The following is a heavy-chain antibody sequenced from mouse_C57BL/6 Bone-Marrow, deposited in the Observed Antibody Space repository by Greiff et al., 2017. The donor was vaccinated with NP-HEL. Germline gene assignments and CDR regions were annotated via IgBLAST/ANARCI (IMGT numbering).Heavy chain of an antibody. D-gene: IGHD2-1*01. V-gene: IGHV5-15*04. CDR3: ARLGGKGWYFDV. J-gene: IGHJ1*03. CDR1: GFTFSDYG. Sequence: EVKLEESGGGLVQPGGSLKLSCAASGFTFSDYGMAWVRQAPRKGPEWVAFISNLAYSIYYADTVTGRFTISRENAKNTLYLEMSSLRSEDTAMYYCARLGGKGWYFDVWGTGTTVTVSS. CDR2: ISNLAYSI.